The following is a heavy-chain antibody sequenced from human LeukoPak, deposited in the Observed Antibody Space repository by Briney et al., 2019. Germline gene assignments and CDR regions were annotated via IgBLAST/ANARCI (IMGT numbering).Heavy chain of an antibody. J-gene: IGHJ5*02. CDR2: INHSGST. CDR3: ARGFGSPYYDFWSGYHYNWFDP. CDR1: GGSFSGYY. D-gene: IGHD3-3*01. V-gene: IGHV4-34*01. Sequence: SETLSLTCAVYGGSFSGYYWSWIRQPPGKGLEWIGEINHSGSTNYNPSLKSRVTISVDTSKNQFSLKPSSVTAADTAVYYCARGFGSPYYDFWSGYHYNWFDPWGQGTLVTVSS.